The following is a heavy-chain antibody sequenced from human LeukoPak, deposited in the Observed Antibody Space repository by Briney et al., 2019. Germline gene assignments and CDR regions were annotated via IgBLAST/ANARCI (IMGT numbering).Heavy chain of an antibody. D-gene: IGHD6-19*01. V-gene: IGHV3-23*01. CDR1: GFTFSNYA. Sequence: GGFLRLSCAASGFTFSNYAMSWVRQAPGKGLEWVSSISSSGSSTYYADSVKGRFTISRDNSKNTLFLQTNSLRAEDTAVYYCATQRSGWHYFDYWGQGTLVTVSS. CDR2: ISSSGSST. CDR3: ATQRSGWHYFDY. J-gene: IGHJ4*02.